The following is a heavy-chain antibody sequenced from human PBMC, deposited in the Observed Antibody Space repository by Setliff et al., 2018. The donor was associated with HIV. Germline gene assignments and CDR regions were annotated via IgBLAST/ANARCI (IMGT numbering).Heavy chain of an antibody. CDR3: AKAGSGWYEFDA. Sequence: PGGSLRLSCEGSGFDFSTYWMRWVRQAPGKGLEWVSAIGSSSGDTYYADSVQGRFTHSRDNSRDTLFFQLHRLRVDDTALYYCAKAGSGWYEFDAWGQGTLVTVSS. J-gene: IGHJ4*01. CDR1: GFDFSTYW. D-gene: IGHD6-19*01. CDR2: IGSSSGDT. V-gene: IGHV3-23*01.